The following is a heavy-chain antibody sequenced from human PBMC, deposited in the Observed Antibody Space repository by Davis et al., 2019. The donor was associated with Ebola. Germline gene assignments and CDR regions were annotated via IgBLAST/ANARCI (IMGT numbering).Heavy chain of an antibody. CDR2: INHSGST. D-gene: IGHD3-9*01. CDR3: ARGSWYYDILTGPYGMDV. V-gene: IGHV4-34*01. Sequence: ESLKISCAASGFTFSSYAMTWVRQPPGKGLEWIGEINHSGSTNYNPSLKSRVTISVDTSKNQFSLKLSSVTAADTAVYYCARGSWYYDILTGPYGMDVWGQGTTVTVSS. J-gene: IGHJ6*02. CDR1: GFTFSSYA.